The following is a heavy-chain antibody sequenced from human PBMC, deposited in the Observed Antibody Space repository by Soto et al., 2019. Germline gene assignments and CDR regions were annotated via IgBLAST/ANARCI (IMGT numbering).Heavy chain of an antibody. CDR2: IIPIFGTA. V-gene: IGHV1-69*13. CDR3: ARDGDGYNLNAFDI. J-gene: IGHJ3*02. D-gene: IGHD5-12*01. Sequence: SVKVSCKASGGTLSSYAISWVRQAPGQGLEWMGGIIPIFGTANYAQKFQGRVTITADESTSTAYMELSSLRSEDTAVYYCARDGDGYNLNAFDIWGQGTMVTVSS. CDR1: GGTLSSYA.